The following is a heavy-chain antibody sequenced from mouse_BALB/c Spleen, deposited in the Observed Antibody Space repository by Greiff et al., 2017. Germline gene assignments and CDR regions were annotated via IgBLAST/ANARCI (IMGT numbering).Heavy chain of an antibody. D-gene: IGHD2-14*01. CDR3: ARGPYYRYDHYFDY. Sequence: EVQLMESGPGLVKPSQSLSLTCTVTGYSITSDYAWNWIRQFPGNKLEWMGYISYSGSTSYNPSLKRRISITRDTSKNQFFLQLNSVTTEDTATYYCARGPYYRYDHYFDYWGQGTTLTVSS. CDR1: GYSITSDYA. V-gene: IGHV3-2*02. CDR2: ISYSGST. J-gene: IGHJ2*01.